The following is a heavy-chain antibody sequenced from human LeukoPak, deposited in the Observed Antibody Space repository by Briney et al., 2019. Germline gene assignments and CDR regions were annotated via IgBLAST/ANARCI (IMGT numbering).Heavy chain of an antibody. CDR1: GFTFSDYY. V-gene: IGHV3-11*01. J-gene: IGHJ4*02. D-gene: IGHD3-22*01. Sequence: GGSLRLSCAASGFTFSDYYMSWIRQAPGKGLEWVPYISSSGSTIYYADSVKGRFTISRDNAKNSLYLQMNSLRAEDTAVYYCASPGGDYDSSGYQPLDYWGQGTLVTVSS. CDR2: ISSSGSTI. CDR3: ASPGGDYDSSGYQPLDY.